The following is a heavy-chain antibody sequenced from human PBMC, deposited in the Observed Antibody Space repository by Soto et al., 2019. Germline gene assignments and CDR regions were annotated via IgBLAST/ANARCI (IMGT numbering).Heavy chain of an antibody. D-gene: IGHD6-13*01. J-gene: IGHJ5*02. Sequence: GSLRLSCAASGFTFSSYAMSWVRQAPGKGLEWVSAISGSGGSTYYADSVKGRFTISRDNSKNTLYLQMNSLRAEGTAVYYCAKGIAAPWWFDPWGQGTLVTVSS. CDR3: AKGIAAPWWFDP. V-gene: IGHV3-23*01. CDR2: ISGSGGST. CDR1: GFTFSSYA.